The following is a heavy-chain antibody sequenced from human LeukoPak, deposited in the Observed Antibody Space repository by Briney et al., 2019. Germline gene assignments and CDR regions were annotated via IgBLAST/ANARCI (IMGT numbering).Heavy chain of an antibody. CDR2: INHSGST. V-gene: IGHV4-34*01. CDR1: GGSFSGYY. CDR3: AGVYWYFDL. J-gene: IGHJ2*01. Sequence: TETLSLTCAVYGGSFSGYYWSWIRQPPGKGLEWIGEINHSGSTNYNPSLKSRVTISVDTSKNQFSLKLSSVTAADTAVYYCAGVYWYFDLWGRGTLVTVSS.